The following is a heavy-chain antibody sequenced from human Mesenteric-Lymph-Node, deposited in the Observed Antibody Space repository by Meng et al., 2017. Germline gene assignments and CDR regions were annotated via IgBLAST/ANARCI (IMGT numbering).Heavy chain of an antibody. CDR2: IRSKANSYAT. CDR3: TTGGYRGYDYSH. D-gene: IGHD5-12*01. V-gene: IGHV3-73*01. CDR1: GFTFSGFA. Sequence: GGSLRLSCAASGFTFSGFAMHWVRQASGEGLEWVGRIRSKANSYATAYAASVKGRFTISRDDSKNTAYLQMNSLKTEDTAVYYCTTGGYRGYDYSHWGQGTLVTVSS. J-gene: IGHJ4*02.